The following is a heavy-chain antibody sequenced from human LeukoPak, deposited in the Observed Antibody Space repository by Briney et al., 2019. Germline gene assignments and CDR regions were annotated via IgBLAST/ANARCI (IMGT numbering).Heavy chain of an antibody. Sequence: SCKASGGTFSSYAISWVRQAPGKGLEWVAFIRYDGSNKYYADSVKGRFTISRDNSKNTLYLQMNSLRAEDTAVYYCAKHATVTTAPDAFDIRGQGTMVTVSS. D-gene: IGHD4-17*01. CDR3: AKHATVTTAPDAFDI. J-gene: IGHJ3*02. CDR2: IRYDGSNK. V-gene: IGHV3-30*02. CDR1: GGTFSSYA.